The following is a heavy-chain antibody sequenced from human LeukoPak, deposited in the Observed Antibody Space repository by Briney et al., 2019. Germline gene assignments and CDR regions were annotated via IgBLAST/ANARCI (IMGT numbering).Heavy chain of an antibody. V-gene: IGHV1-2*02. CDR1: GYTFTGYY. D-gene: IGHD3-9*01. CDR2: INPNSGGT. Sequence: GASVKVSCKASGYTFTGYYMHWVRQAPGQGLEWMGWINPNSGGTNYAQKFQGRVTMTRDTSISTAYMELSRLRSDDTAVYYCARALDILTGYYSFGYWGQGTLVTVSS. J-gene: IGHJ4*02. CDR3: ARALDILTGYYSFGY.